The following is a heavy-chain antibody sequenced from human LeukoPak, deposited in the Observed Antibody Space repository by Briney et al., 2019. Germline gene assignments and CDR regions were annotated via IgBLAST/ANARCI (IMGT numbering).Heavy chain of an antibody. CDR1: GGSISSGGYS. D-gene: IGHD3-22*01. CDR3: AREKIGYYDGSGRGWFDP. Sequence: SETLSLTCAVSGGSISSGGYSWSWIRQPPGNGLEWIGEINHSGSTNYNPSLKSRVTISVDTSKNQFSLKLSSVTAADTAVYYCAREKIGYYDGSGRGWFDPWGQGTLVTVSS. CDR2: INHSGST. V-gene: IGHV4-34*01. J-gene: IGHJ5*02.